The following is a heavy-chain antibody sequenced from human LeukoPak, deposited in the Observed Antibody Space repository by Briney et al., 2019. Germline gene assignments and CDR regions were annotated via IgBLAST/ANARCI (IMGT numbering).Heavy chain of an antibody. CDR3: ARGFSRGWPYYYGMDV. D-gene: IGHD6-19*01. CDR2: INHSGST. J-gene: IGHJ6*02. V-gene: IGHV4-34*01. CDR1: GGSFSGYY. Sequence: PSETLSLTGAVYGGSFSGYYWSWIRQPPGKGLEWIGEINHSGSTNYNPSLKSRVTISVDTSKNQFSLKLSSVTAADTAVYYCARGFSRGWPYYYGMDVWGQGTTVTVSS.